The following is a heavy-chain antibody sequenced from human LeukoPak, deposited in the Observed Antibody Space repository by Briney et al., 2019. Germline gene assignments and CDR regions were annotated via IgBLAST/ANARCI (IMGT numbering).Heavy chain of an antibody. CDR3: AKGKTSSSGWAHFDY. CDR1: GFTFSSYG. D-gene: IGHD6-19*01. CDR2: IRYDGSNK. V-gene: IGHV3-30*02. J-gene: IGHJ4*02. Sequence: GGSLRLSCAASGFTFSSYGMHWVRQAPGKGLEWVAFIRYDGSNKYYADSVKGRFTISRDNSKNTLYLQMNSLRAEDTAVYYCAKGKTSSSGWAHFDYWGQGTLVTVSS.